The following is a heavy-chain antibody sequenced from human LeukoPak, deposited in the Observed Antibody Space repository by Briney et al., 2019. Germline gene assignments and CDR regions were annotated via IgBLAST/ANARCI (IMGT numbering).Heavy chain of an antibody. CDR3: ARGQVPAARGYNWFDP. CDR2: INARGDT. Sequence: PSETLSLTCAVYGWSFNDYYWNWIRQPPGKGLEWVGEINARGDTNFNPSLKSRVTISVDTSTSQFSLTLTSMIAADTAVYYCARGQVPAARGYNWFDPWGQGTLVTVSS. J-gene: IGHJ5*02. CDR1: GWSFNDYY. D-gene: IGHD2-2*01. V-gene: IGHV4-34*01.